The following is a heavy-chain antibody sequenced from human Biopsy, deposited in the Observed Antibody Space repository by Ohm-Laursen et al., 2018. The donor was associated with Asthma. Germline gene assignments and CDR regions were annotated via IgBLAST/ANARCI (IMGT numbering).Heavy chain of an antibody. D-gene: IGHD6-13*01. CDR1: GFSFSDYY. Sequence: SLRLSCTASGFSFSDYYMMWICQAPGKGLEWVAYISSRGSNLYYADSVKGRFTISRDNAKNSLYLQMNSLRAEDTAVYYCARVWQLATLDYWGQGTLVTVSS. CDR2: ISSRGSNL. J-gene: IGHJ4*02. CDR3: ARVWQLATLDY. V-gene: IGHV3-11*04.